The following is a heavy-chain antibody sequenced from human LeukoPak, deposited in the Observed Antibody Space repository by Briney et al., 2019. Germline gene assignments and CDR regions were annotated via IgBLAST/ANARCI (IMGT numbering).Heavy chain of an antibody. V-gene: IGHV1-69*05. CDR3: ARKLRRRYDILTGSLHSEDDAFDI. Sequence: SVKVSCKASGGTFSSYAISWVRQAPGQGPEWMGRIIPIFGTANYAQKFQGRVTITTDESTSTAYMELSSLRSEDTAVYYCARKLRRRYDILTGSLHSEDDAFDIWGQGTMVTVSS. CDR2: IIPIFGTA. D-gene: IGHD3-9*01. J-gene: IGHJ3*02. CDR1: GGTFSSYA.